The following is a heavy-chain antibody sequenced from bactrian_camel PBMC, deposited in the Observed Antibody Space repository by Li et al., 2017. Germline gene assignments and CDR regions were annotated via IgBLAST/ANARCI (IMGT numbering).Heavy chain of an antibody. V-gene: IGHV3S54*01. J-gene: IGHJ6*01. Sequence: HVQLVESGGGSVQAGGSLRLSCVGSGTDYSNYCMAWFRQSPGEEREGIASVHTVLRGTYYHDSVKGRFTISQLNAQNTVYLMMENLRPEDTAMYFCAALSVSGPGECGSVVTGQRPGFGYWGQGTQVTVS. D-gene: IGHD7*01. CDR3: AALSVSGPGECGSVVTGQRPGFGY. CDR2: VHTVLRGT. CDR1: GTDYSNYC.